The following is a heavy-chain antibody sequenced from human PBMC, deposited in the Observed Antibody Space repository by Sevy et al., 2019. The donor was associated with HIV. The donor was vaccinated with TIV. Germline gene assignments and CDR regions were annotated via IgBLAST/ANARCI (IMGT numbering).Heavy chain of an antibody. V-gene: IGHV3-53*01. CDR1: GFTVSSNY. Sequence: GGSLRLSCAASGFTVSSNYMSWVRQAPGKGLEWLSVIYSGGSTYYADSVKGRFTISRDNSKNTLYLQMNSLRAEDTAVYCCARDRARGYGKTVRAVAGHGPPPYYYGMDVWGQGTTVTVSS. CDR2: IYSGGST. D-gene: IGHD6-19*01. CDR3: ARDRARGYGKTVRAVAGHGPPPYYYGMDV. J-gene: IGHJ6*02.